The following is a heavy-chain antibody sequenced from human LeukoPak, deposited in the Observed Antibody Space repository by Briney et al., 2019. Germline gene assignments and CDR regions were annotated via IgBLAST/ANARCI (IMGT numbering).Heavy chain of an antibody. CDR2: ISGSSSYI. CDR3: ANQGPRALADY. CDR1: GFTFSSYS. D-gene: IGHD6-13*01. J-gene: IGHJ4*02. Sequence: GGSLRLSCAASGFTFSSYSMNWVLQAPGKGLEWVSAISGSSSYIYYADSVKGRFTISRDNAKNSLYLQMNSLRAEDTAVYYCANQGPRALADYWGQGTLVTVSS. V-gene: IGHV3-21*01.